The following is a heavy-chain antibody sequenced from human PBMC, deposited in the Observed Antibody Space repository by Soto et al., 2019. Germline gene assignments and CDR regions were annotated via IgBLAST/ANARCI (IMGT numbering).Heavy chain of an antibody. V-gene: IGHV1-8*01. D-gene: IGHD6-19*01. CDR3: ARGPGSSDWRFSYYYMDV. Sequence: QVQLMQSGAEVKKPGASVKVSCTFTSYDINWVRQATGQGLEWMAWMNPNSGNTRYAQKFQGRVTMTRNTSNFTAYMELSSLRSEDTAVYYCARGPGSSDWRFSYYYMDVWGQGTTVTVSS. J-gene: IGHJ6*02. CDR1: FTSYD. CDR2: MNPNSGNT.